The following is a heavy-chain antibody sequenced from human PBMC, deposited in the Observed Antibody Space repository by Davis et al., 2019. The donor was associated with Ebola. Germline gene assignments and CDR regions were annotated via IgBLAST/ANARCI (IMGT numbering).Heavy chain of an antibody. CDR3: ARGSGWYYFDY. J-gene: IGHJ4*02. Sequence: PGGSLRLSCVGSEFTLRSYWFHWVRQAPGKGLEWVAFMSSDGNIKNYADSVKGRFAISRDNSKNTLYLQMSSLRTDDTAVYYCARGSGWYYFDYWGQGTLVTVSS. CDR2: MSSDGNIK. V-gene: IGHV3-30*09. D-gene: IGHD6-19*01. CDR1: EFTLRSYW.